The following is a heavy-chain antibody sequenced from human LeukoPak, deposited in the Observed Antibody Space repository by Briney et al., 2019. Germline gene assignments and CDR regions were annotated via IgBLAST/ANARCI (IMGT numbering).Heavy chain of an antibody. CDR2: IYYSGST. CDR1: GGSISSYY. V-gene: IGHV4-59*01. CDR3: AREYSSSPVGFDP. D-gene: IGHD6-6*01. J-gene: IGHJ5*02. Sequence: SETLSLTCTVSGGSISSYYWSWIRQPPGKGLEWIGYIYYSGSTNYNPSLKSRVTISVDTSKNQFSLKLSSVTAADTAVYYCAREYSSSPVGFDPWGQGTLVTVSS.